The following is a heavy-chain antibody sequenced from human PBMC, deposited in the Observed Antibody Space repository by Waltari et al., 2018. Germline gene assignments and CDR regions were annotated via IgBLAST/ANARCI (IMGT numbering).Heavy chain of an antibody. CDR1: GIPFSPYA. V-gene: IGHV3-23*01. J-gene: IGHJ4*02. Sequence: DVQLLESVGGVVQRGGSLGVACTAYGIPFSPYAMAWVRQGLGQGLEWVSTISGSGNDTYYADSVKGRFTISRDNSKNTVFLQMNMLRVEDTANYYCAKALGIMGFDCWGQGTLVAVAS. D-gene: IGHD3-16*01. CDR2: ISGSGNDT. CDR3: AKALGIMGFDC.